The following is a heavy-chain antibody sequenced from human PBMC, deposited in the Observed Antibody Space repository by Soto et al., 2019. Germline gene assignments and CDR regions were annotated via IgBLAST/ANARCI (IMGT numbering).Heavy chain of an antibody. CDR2: IYYSGST. CDR3: ARAGCSGGSCYSDWFDP. CDR1: GGSISSYY. D-gene: IGHD2-15*01. J-gene: IGHJ5*02. V-gene: IGHV4-59*12. Sequence: PSETLSLTCTVSGGSISSYYWSWIRQPPGKGLEWIGYIYYSGSTNYNPSLKSRVTISVDKSKNQFSLKLSSVTAADTAVYYCARAGCSGGSCYSDWFDPWGQGTLVTVSS.